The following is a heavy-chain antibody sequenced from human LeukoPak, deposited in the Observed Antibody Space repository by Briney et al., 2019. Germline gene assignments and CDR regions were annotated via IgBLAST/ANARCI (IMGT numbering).Heavy chain of an antibody. D-gene: IGHD2-15*01. CDR1: GGSISSYY. CDR2: IYYSGST. V-gene: IGHV4-59*01. J-gene: IGHJ5*02. CDR3: VRERGDCSGGSCYWFDP. Sequence: PSETLSLTCAVYGGSISSYYWSWIRQPPGKGLEWIGYIYYSGSTNYNPSLKSRVTISVDTSKNQFSLKLSSVTAADTAVYYCVRERGDCSGGSCYWFDPWGQGTLVTVSS.